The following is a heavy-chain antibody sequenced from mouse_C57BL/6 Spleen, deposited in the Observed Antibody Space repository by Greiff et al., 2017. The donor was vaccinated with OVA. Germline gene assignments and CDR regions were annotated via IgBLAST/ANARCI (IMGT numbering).Heavy chain of an antibody. CDR1: GYTFTSYW. CDR2: INPSNGGT. V-gene: IGHV1-53*01. J-gene: IGHJ2*01. CDR3: ARGVYYDYDDFDY. Sequence: QVQLQQPGTELVKPGASVKLSCKASGYTFTSYWMHWVKQRPGQGLEWIGNINPSNGGTNYNEKFKSKATLTVDKSSSTAYMQLSSLTSEDSAVYDCARGVYYDYDDFDYWGQGTTLTVSS. D-gene: IGHD2-4*01.